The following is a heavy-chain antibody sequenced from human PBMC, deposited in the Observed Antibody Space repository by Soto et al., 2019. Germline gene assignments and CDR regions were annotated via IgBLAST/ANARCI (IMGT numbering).Heavy chain of an antibody. CDR2: VYYSGTT. CDR1: GGCVSNKTYY. V-gene: IGHV4-61*01. Sequence: SETLSLTCSVSGGCVSNKTYYWSWLRQPPGKGLEWIGYVYYSGTTNYNPSLKSRVTISVDMSKNQFSLRLSSVTAADTALYFCARTTAVPNTLRSRYFFDYWGQGTLVTVSS. CDR3: ARTTAVPNTLRSRYFFDY. J-gene: IGHJ4*02. D-gene: IGHD4-17*01.